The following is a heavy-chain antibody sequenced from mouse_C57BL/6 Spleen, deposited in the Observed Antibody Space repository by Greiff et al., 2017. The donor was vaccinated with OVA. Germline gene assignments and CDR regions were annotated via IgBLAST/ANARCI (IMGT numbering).Heavy chain of an antibody. Sequence: DVMLVESGGGLVQPKGSLKLSCAASGFSFNTYAMNWVRQAPGKGLEWVARIRSKSNNYATYYADSVKDRFTISRDDSESMLYLQMNNLKTEDTAIYYCVRGGTLDYGGRDPTLTVSS. CDR3: VRGGTLDY. CDR1: GFSFNTYA. CDR2: IRSKSNNYAT. V-gene: IGHV10-1*01. J-gene: IGHJ2*01.